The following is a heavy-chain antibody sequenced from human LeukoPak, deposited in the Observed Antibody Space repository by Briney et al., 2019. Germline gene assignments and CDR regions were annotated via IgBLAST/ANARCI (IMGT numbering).Heavy chain of an antibody. D-gene: IGHD5-12*01. CDR3: ARGDGYEEGYYYMDV. CDR2: ISTDTGNP. Sequence: ASVKVSCKASGYTFTTYAMHWVRQAPGQGLEWMGWISTDTGNPTYAQGSTGRFVFSLDTSVSTAYVQISSLKAEDTAVYYCARGDGYEEGYYYMDVWGKGTTVTVSS. CDR1: GYTFTTYA. J-gene: IGHJ6*03. V-gene: IGHV7-4-1*02.